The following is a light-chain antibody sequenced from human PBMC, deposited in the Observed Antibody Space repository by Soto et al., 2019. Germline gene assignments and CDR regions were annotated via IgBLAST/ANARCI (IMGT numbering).Light chain of an antibody. CDR2: GNS. CDR1: SSNIGAGYD. CDR3: QSYDSSLSGRVV. J-gene: IGLJ2*01. Sequence: QSVLTQPPSVSGAPGQRVTISCTGSSSNIGAGYDVHWYQRLPGTAPKLLIYGNSNRPSGVPDRFSGSKSGTSASLTITGLQAEDEGDYYCQSYDSSLSGRVVFGGGTKLTVL. V-gene: IGLV1-40*01.